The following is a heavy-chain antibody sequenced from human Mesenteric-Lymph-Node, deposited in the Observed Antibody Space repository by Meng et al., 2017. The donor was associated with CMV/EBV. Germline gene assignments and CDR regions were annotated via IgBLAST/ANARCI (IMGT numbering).Heavy chain of an antibody. CDR1: GYTLTSYD. CDR2: MNPNSGNT. V-gene: IGHV1-8*01. CDR3: ARDLSGSYVGGWFDP. D-gene: IGHD1-26*01. Sequence: SGYTLTSYDIKWVRQATGQGLEWMGWMNPNSGNTGYAQKFQGRVTMTRNTSISTAYMELSSLRSEDTAVYYCARDLSGSYVGGWFDPWGQGTLVTVSS. J-gene: IGHJ5*02.